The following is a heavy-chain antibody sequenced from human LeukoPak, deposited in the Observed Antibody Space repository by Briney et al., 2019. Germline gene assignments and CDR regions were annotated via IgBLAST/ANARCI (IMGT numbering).Heavy chain of an antibody. Sequence: GASVKVSCKVSGYTLTELSMHWVRQAPGRGLEWMGGFDPEDGETIYAQKFQGRVTMTEDTSTDTAYMELSSLRSEDTAVYYCATWNYYDSSGYYQYFDYWGQGTLVTVSS. CDR3: ATWNYYDSSGYYQYFDY. V-gene: IGHV1-24*01. CDR1: GYTLTELS. J-gene: IGHJ4*02. D-gene: IGHD3-22*01. CDR2: FDPEDGET.